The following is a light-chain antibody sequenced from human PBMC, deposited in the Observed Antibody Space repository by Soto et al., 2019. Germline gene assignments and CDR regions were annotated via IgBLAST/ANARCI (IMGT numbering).Light chain of an antibody. V-gene: IGKV1-33*01. CDR3: QQSDDLPLT. Sequence: DIQMTQSPSSLSASVGDRVSITCQATQDITNYLSWYQQKPGKAPKLLIYDASNLEVGVPSRFSGHGSGTDFTLTINTLQPEDFATYFCQQSDDLPLTFGGGTKVEVK. CDR2: DAS. J-gene: IGKJ4*01. CDR1: QDITNY.